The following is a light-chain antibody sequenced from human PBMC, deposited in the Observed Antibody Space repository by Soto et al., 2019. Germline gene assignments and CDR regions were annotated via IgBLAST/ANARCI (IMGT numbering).Light chain of an antibody. Sequence: QSALTQPASVSGSPGQSITISCTGTSGDIGSYNRVSWYQQHPGKAPKLIIYEVTDRPSGVSNRFSGSKYGNTASLTISGLQAEDEAEYYCSSYTNINTRAGVFGTGTKVTVL. CDR3: SSYTNINTRAGV. CDR1: SGDIGSYNR. J-gene: IGLJ1*01. CDR2: EVT. V-gene: IGLV2-14*01.